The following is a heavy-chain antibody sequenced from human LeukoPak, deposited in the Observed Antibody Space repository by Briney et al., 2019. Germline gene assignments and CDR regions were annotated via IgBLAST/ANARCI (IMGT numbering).Heavy chain of an antibody. V-gene: IGHV1-69*13. CDR2: IIPIFGTA. Sequence: ASVKVSCKASGGTFSSYAISWVRQAPGQGLEWMGGIIPIFGTANYAQKFQGRVTITADESTSTAYMELSSLRSEDTAVYYCARGGQWLGRLLPPMDVWGKGTTVTISS. D-gene: IGHD6-19*01. J-gene: IGHJ6*04. CDR1: GGTFSSYA. CDR3: ARGGQWLGRLLPPMDV.